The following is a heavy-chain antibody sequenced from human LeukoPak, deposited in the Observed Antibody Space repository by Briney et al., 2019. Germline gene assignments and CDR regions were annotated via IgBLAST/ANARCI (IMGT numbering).Heavy chain of an antibody. J-gene: IGHJ4*02. Sequence: KTSETLSLTCSVSGGSISNYFWTWIRQPPGKGLEWIGYIYSSGSTYYNPSLKSRVTISVDTSKNRFSLKLSTVTAADTAVYYSARLASGSYGPLTPFDYWGQGTLVTVSS. V-gene: IGHV4-59*08. CDR3: ARLASGSYGPLTPFDY. CDR1: GGSISNYF. D-gene: IGHD1-26*01. CDR2: IYSSGST.